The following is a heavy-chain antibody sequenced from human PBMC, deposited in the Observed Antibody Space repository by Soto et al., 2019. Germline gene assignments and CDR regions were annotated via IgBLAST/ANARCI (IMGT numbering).Heavy chain of an antibody. D-gene: IGHD3-10*01. V-gene: IGHV1-18*04. CDR3: AREGYYSGSGSYSPPRYYGMDV. CDR2: ISAYNDYT. CDR1: GYTFTGYY. J-gene: IGHJ6*02. Sequence: ASVKVSCKASGYTFTGYYMHWVRQAPGQGLEWMGWISAYNDYTNYAQKLQGRVTMTTDTSTRIAYLELRSLRSDDTAVYYCAREGYYSGSGSYSPPRYYGMDVWGQGTTVTVSS.